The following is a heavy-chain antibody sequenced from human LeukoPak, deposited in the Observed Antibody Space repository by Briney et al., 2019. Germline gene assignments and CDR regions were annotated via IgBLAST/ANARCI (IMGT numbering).Heavy chain of an antibody. CDR2: IKGKPDGGTT. CDR1: GLPFSNAW. Sequence: GGSLRLFCSASGLPFSNAWMSWVRQAPPKELQWIGRIKGKPDGGTTDHAAPVKGRFTISRDDSRNTLFLQMNSLKIEDTAVYYCSTVGLYNIFTGHYHDSFDMWGQGTMVTVSS. V-gene: IGHV3-15*01. D-gene: IGHD3-9*01. CDR3: STVGLYNIFTGHYHDSFDM. J-gene: IGHJ3*02.